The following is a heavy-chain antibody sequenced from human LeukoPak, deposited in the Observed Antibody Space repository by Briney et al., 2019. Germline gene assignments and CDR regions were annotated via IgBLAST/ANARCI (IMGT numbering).Heavy chain of an antibody. J-gene: IGHJ5*02. D-gene: IGHD3-22*01. CDR2: INTNTGNP. CDR1: GYTFTSYA. V-gene: IGHV7-4-1*02. Sequence: ASVKVSCKASGYTFTSYAMNWVRQAPGQGLEWMGWINTNTGNPTYAQGFTGRFVFSLDTSVSTAYLQISSLKAEDTAVYYCAREVPYYDSSGYWFDPWGQGTLVTVSS. CDR3: AREVPYYDSSGYWFDP.